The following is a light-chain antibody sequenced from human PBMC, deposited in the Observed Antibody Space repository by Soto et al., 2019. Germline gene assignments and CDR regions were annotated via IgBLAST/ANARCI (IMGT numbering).Light chain of an antibody. J-gene: IGKJ3*01. V-gene: IGKV3-20*01. Sequence: EIVLTQSPGTLSLSPGERATLSCRASQSVSSSYLAWFQQKPGQAPRLLIHGASSRATGIPDRFSGSGSGTDFTLTISRLEPEDFEVYYCQQYGSSPLFTFGPGTKVDIK. CDR2: GAS. CDR3: QQYGSSPLFT. CDR1: QSVSSSY.